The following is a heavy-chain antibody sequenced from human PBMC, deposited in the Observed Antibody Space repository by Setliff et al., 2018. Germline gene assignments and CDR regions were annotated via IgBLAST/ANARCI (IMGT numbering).Heavy chain of an antibody. D-gene: IGHD3-3*01. J-gene: IGHJ4*02. CDR2: ISYDVINK. Sequence: GGSLRLSCAASGFTFSSYKMHWVRPAPGKGLEWDSVISYDVINKFYADSVKGRFTISRDNSKNTLYLQVNSLRTEDTAVYYCAREPGNTFWSASSGPIIFDYWGQGIMVTVSS. CDR1: GFTFSSYK. V-gene: IGHV3-30*01. CDR3: AREPGNTFWSASSGPIIFDY.